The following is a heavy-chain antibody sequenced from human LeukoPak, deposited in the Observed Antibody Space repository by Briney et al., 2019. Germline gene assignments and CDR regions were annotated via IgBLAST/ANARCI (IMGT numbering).Heavy chain of an antibody. D-gene: IGHD2-15*01. CDR1: GGSFSGYY. CDR3: ASHSENCNGGSCGYYYYYLDV. V-gene: IGHV4-34*01. Sequence: SETLSLTCAVYGGSFSGYYWSWIRQPPGKGLEWIGEINHSGSTNYNPFLKSRVTISVDTSKNQFSLKLRSVTAADTAVYYCASHSENCNGGSCGYYYYYLDVWGKGTTVTVSS. J-gene: IGHJ6*03. CDR2: INHSGST.